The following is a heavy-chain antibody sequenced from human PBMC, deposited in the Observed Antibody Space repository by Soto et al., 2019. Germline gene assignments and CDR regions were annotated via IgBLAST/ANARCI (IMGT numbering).Heavy chain of an antibody. J-gene: IGHJ6*02. V-gene: IGHV4-34*09. CDR2: IYYSGST. D-gene: IGHD6-25*01. Sequence: PSETLSLTCAVYGGSFSGYYWSWIRQQPGKGLEWIGYIYYSGSTDYNPSLKSRVTISVGRSKNQFSLNLSSVTAADTAIYYCARESGGYDSSTRYGLDVWGQGTTVTVSS. CDR3: ARESGGYDSSTRYGLDV. CDR1: GGSFSGYY.